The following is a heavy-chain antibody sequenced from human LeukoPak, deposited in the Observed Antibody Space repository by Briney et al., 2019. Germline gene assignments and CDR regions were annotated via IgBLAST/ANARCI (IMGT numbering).Heavy chain of an antibody. CDR1: GFTFSSYS. V-gene: IGHV3-21*04. D-gene: IGHD6-13*01. CDR2: ISSSSSYI. J-gene: IGHJ4*02. CDR3: ARTAKTVFLVPQQLDY. Sequence: GGSLRLSCAASGFTFSSYSMNWVRQTPGKGLEWVSSISSSSSYIYYADSVKGRFTISRDNAKNSLYLQMNSLRAEDTAVYYCARTAKTVFLVPQQLDYWGQGTLVTVSS.